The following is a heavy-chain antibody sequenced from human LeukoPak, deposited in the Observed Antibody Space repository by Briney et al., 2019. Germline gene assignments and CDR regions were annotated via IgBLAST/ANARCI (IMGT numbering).Heavy chain of an antibody. CDR3: ARDGSSSWYAY. Sequence: GASVKVSCKASGYTFTSYGISWVRQAPGQGLEWMGWISPYNGNTNYAQKLQGRVTMTADTSTSTAYMDLRSLSPDDTAVYYCARDGSSSWYAYWGQGTLVTASS. V-gene: IGHV1-18*01. CDR2: ISPYNGNT. D-gene: IGHD6-13*01. J-gene: IGHJ4*02. CDR1: GYTFTSYG.